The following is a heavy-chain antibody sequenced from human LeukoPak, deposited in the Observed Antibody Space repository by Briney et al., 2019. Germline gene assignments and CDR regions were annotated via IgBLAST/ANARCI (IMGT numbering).Heavy chain of an antibody. D-gene: IGHD1-26*01. CDR3: AKDIGNYLYYGMDV. V-gene: IGHV3-7*03. J-gene: IGHJ6*02. Sequence: GGSLRLSCAASGFTFSSYSMNWVRQAPGKGREWVANIKQDGSEKYYADSVKGRFTISRDNAKNSLYLQMNSLRAEDTALYYCAKDIGNYLYYGMDVWGQGTTVTVSS. CDR1: GFTFSSYS. CDR2: IKQDGSEK.